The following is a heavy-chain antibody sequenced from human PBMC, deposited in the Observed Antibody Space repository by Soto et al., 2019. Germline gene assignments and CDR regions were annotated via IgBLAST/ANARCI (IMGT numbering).Heavy chain of an antibody. V-gene: IGHV2-26*01. J-gene: IGHJ4*02. CDR3: ARIRWDARGYYFDY. D-gene: IGHD3-10*01. CDR1: GFSLSNARMG. CDR2: IFSNDEK. Sequence: QVPLKESGPVLVKPTETLTLTCTVSGFSLSNARMGVSWIRQPPGTALEWLAHIFSNDEKSYSPSLKSRLTISQDTSKSQVVLTMTNMDPVDTATDYCARIRWDARGYYFDYWGQGTLVTVSS.